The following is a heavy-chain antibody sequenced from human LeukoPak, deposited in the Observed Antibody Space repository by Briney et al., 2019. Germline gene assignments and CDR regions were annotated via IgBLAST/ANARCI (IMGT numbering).Heavy chain of an antibody. CDR2: INHSGST. CDR3: ARGSSDFWSPAYYYGMDV. CDR1: GGSFSGYY. V-gene: IGHV4-34*01. J-gene: IGHJ6*02. Sequence: SETLSLTCAVYGGSFSGYYWSWIRQPPGKGLEWIGEINHSGSTNCNPSLKSRVTISVDTSKNQFSLKLSSVTAAATAVYYCARGSSDFWSPAYYYGMDVWGQGTTVTVSS. D-gene: IGHD3-3*01.